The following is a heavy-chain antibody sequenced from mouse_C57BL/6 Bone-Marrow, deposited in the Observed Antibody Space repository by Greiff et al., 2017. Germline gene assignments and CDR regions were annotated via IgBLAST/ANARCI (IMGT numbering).Heavy chain of an antibody. V-gene: IGHV1-64*01. Sequence: QVQLQQPGAELVKPGASVKLSCKASGYTFTSYWMHWVKQRPGQGLEWIGMIHPNSGSTNYNEKFKSKATLTVAKSSSTAYMQLSSLTSEDSAVYYCARLLLRGNYVGDWGQGTTLTVSS. CDR3: ARLLLRGNYVGD. CDR1: GYTFTSYW. D-gene: IGHD2-1*01. CDR2: IHPNSGST. J-gene: IGHJ2*01.